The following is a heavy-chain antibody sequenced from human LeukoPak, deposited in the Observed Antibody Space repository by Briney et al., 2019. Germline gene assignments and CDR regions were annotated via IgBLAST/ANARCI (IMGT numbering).Heavy chain of an antibody. V-gene: IGHV4-4*09. CDR3: ARHGIMYDPLSWFHP. CDR2: VYPSGIT. Sequence: PSETLSLTCTVSGDSLSISTYYWSWLRQPPGKGLEWLGYVYPSGITNYNPSLKSRVTISVDTSQSQFSLNLSSVTAADTAVYYCARHGIMYDPLSWFHPWGQGTLVIVSS. J-gene: IGHJ5*02. CDR1: GDSLSISTYY. D-gene: IGHD3-16*01.